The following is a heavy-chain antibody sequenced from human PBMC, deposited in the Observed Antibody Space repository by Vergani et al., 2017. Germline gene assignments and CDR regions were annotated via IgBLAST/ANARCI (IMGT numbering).Heavy chain of an antibody. V-gene: IGHV4-34*01. J-gene: IGHJ3*02. Sequence: QVQLQQWGAGLLKPSETLSLTCAVYGGSFSGYYWSWIRQPPGKGLEWIGEINHSGSTNYNPSLKSLVTISVDTSKNQFSLKLSSVTAADTAVYYCARVDYGGNSSPDGAFDIWGQGTMVTVSS. CDR3: ARVDYGGNSSPDGAFDI. CDR2: INHSGST. CDR1: GGSFSGYY. D-gene: IGHD4-23*01.